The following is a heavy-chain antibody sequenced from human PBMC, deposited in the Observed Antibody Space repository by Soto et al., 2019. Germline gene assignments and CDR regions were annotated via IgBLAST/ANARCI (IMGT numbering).Heavy chain of an antibody. Sequence: PSETLSLTCTVSGGSVSSGGYYWNWIRHHPGKGLEWIGYIYYSGSTYYNPSLKNRLIVSVDTSKNQFSLKLRSVTAADTAVYYCARAGSHDSSGYYFDYWGQGTLVTVSS. V-gene: IGHV4-31*03. CDR2: IYYSGST. J-gene: IGHJ4*02. CDR1: GGSVSSGGYY. D-gene: IGHD3-22*01. CDR3: ARAGSHDSSGYYFDY.